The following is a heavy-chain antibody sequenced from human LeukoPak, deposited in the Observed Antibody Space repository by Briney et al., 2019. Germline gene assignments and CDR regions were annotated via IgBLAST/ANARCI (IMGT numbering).Heavy chain of an antibody. CDR2: INPNSSGT. CDR1: GYTFTGYY. Sequence: ASVKVYCKASGYTFTGYYMHWVRQAPGQGLEWMGRINPNSSGTNYAQKFQGRVTMTRDTSISTAYMELSRLRSDDTAVYYCARFLDITMIVVEEDYWGQGTLVTVSS. D-gene: IGHD3-22*01. J-gene: IGHJ4*02. CDR3: ARFLDITMIVVEEDY. V-gene: IGHV1-2*06.